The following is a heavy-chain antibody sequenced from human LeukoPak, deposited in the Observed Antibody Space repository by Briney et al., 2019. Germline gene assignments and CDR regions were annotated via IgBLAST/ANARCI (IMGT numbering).Heavy chain of an antibody. V-gene: IGHV7-4-1*02. D-gene: IGHD6-13*01. Sequence: GASVKVSCKASGYTFTSYAMNWVRQAPGQGLEWMGWINTNTGNPTYDQGFTGRFVFSLDTSVSTAYLQISSLKAEDTAVYYCARDLFIGSSSWYESFDYWGRGTLVTVSS. CDR1: GYTFTSYA. CDR3: ARDLFIGSSSWYESFDY. CDR2: INTNTGNP. J-gene: IGHJ4*02.